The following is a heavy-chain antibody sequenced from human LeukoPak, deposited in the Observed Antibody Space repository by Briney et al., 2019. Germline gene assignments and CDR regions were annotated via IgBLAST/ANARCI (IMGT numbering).Heavy chain of an antibody. V-gene: IGHV3-23*01. D-gene: IGHD2-15*01. CDR3: AKGSGVVVVVAAIDY. J-gene: IGHJ4*02. CDR1: GFAFGSEA. Sequence: GGSLRLSCAVSGFAFGSEAMSWVRQSPARGLEWVASISPGGGTTYYADYVKGRFTISRDNSKNTLYLQMNSLRAEDTAVYYCAKGSGVVVVVAAIDYWGQGTLVTVSS. CDR2: ISPGGGTT.